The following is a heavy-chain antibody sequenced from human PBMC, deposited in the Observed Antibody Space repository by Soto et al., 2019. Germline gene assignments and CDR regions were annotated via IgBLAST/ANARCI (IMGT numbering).Heavy chain of an antibody. CDR2: ISGSGGST. CDR3: AKEITAAMSWVDAFDI. Sequence: PGGSLRLSCAASGFTFSSYAMSWVRQAPGKGLEWVSAISGSGGSTYYADSVKGRFTISRDNSKNTLYLQMNSLRAEDTAVYYCAKEITAAMSWVDAFDIWGQGTMVTVSS. V-gene: IGHV3-23*01. CDR1: GFTFSSYA. D-gene: IGHD2-2*01. J-gene: IGHJ3*02.